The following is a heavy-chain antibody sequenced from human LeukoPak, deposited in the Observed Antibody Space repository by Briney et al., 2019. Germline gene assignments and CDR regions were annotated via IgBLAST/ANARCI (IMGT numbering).Heavy chain of an antibody. V-gene: IGHV3-30-3*01. Sequence: PGGSLRLSCAASGFTFSSFPMHWVHQAPGKGLEWVAAISNDGSNKYYADSVKGRFSISRDNSKNTLYLQMNSPSAEDTAVYYCATETRYCSGGSCYSTVDYWGQGTLVTVSS. CDR3: ATETRYCSGGSCYSTVDY. D-gene: IGHD2-15*01. CDR2: ISNDGSNK. J-gene: IGHJ4*02. CDR1: GFTFSSFP.